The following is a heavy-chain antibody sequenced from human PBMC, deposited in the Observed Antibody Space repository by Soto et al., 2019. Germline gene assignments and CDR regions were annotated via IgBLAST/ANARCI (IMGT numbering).Heavy chain of an antibody. CDR3: ARAEEYYYDSSGYLFDY. V-gene: IGHV1-46*01. CDR2: INPSGGST. D-gene: IGHD3-22*01. Sequence: GASVKVSCKASGYTFTSYYMHWVRQAPGQGLEWMGIINPSGGSTSYAQKFQGRVTMTRDTPTSTVYMELSSLRSEDTAVYYCARAEEYYYDSSGYLFDYWGQGTLVTVSS. CDR1: GYTFTSYY. J-gene: IGHJ4*02.